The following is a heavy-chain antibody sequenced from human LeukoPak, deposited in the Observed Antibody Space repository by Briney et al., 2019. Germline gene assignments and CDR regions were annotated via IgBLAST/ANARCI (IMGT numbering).Heavy chain of an antibody. V-gene: IGHV4-4*07. J-gene: IGHJ4*02. D-gene: IGHD6-19*01. CDR3: ARDYSYGWYDY. CDR2: IYTSGST. Sequence: PSETLSLTCTVSGGSLGSFYWSWIRQTAGKGLEWIGRIYTSGSTNYNPSLKSRVAMSVDTSKNQFSLNLSSVTAADTAVYYCARDYSYGWYDYWGQGTLVTVSS. CDR1: GGSLGSFY.